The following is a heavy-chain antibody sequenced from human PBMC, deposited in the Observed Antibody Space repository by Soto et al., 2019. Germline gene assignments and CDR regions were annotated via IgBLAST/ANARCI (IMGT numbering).Heavy chain of an antibody. D-gene: IGHD3-3*01. CDR2: IYYSGST. J-gene: IGHJ4*02. CDR1: GGSISSSSYY. CDR3: AREYYDFWSGMCLDY. Sequence: SETLSLTCTVSGGSISSSSYYWGWIRQPPGKGLEWIGSIYYSGSTYYNPSLKSRVTISVDTSKNQFSLKLSSVTAADTAVYYCAREYYDFWSGMCLDYWGQGTLVTVSS. V-gene: IGHV4-39*02.